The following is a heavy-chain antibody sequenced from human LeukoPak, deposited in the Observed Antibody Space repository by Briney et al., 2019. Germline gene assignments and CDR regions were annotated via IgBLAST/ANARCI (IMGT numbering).Heavy chain of an antibody. CDR2: IYYSGST. Sequence: PSETLSLTCTVPGGSISSYYWSWIRQPPGKGLEWIGYIYYSGSTNYNPSLKSRVTISVDTSKNQFSLKLSSVTAADTAVYYCARVTPPFDYWGQGTLVTVSP. CDR1: GGSISSYY. J-gene: IGHJ4*02. V-gene: IGHV4-59*01. CDR3: ARVTPPFDY. D-gene: IGHD3-16*01.